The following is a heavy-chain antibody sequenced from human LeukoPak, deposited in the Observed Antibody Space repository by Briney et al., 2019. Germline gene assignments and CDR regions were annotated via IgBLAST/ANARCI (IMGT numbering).Heavy chain of an antibody. J-gene: IGHJ4*02. D-gene: IGHD2-15*01. Sequence: GGSLRRSCAVSGLRFSSYVMTWVRQAPGKGLEWVSVISGSGGTINYADSVKGRFAVSRDNSKNTVYLQMNNVRAEDTAVYCWARKICNGWYHEFWGQGTLVTVSS. V-gene: IGHV3-23*01. CDR1: GLRFSSYV. CDR2: ISGSGGTI. CDR3: ARKICNGWYHEF.